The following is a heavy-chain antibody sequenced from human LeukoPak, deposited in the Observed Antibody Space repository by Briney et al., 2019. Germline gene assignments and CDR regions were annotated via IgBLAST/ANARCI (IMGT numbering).Heavy chain of an antibody. CDR2: IYYGGST. D-gene: IGHD3-10*01. J-gene: IGHJ5*02. CDR1: GDSMSPYY. CDR3: ARGPGREEDWFDP. V-gene: IGHV4-59*01. Sequence: PSETLSLTCTVSGDSMSPYYWSWIRQPPGKGREWIVYIYYGGSTTYNPSLNSRVTISVDTSKNQFSLKLSSVTAADTAVYYCARGPGREEDWFDPWGQGTLVTVSS.